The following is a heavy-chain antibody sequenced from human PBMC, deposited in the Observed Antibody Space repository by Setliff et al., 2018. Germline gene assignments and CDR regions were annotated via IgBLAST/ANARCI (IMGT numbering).Heavy chain of an antibody. D-gene: IGHD3-3*01. J-gene: IGHJ6*03. CDR2: IYTDGST. Sequence: SETLSLTCTVAGDSISGAKYYWSWIRQSAGKGMECIGRIYTDGSTKYNPSLNSRVTLSIDTSKNQFSLRLSSVTAADTAVYFCARVTGFSYMDVWGKGTTVTVSS. CDR1: GDSISGAKYY. V-gene: IGHV4-61*02. CDR3: ARVTGFSYMDV.